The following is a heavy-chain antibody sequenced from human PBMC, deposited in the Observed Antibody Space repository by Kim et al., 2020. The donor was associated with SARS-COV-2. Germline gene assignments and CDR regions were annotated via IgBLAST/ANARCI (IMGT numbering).Heavy chain of an antibody. J-gene: IGHJ3*02. CDR2: ISAYNGNT. D-gene: IGHD3-22*01. Sequence: ASVKVSCKASGYTFTSYGISWVRQAPGQGLEWMGWISAYNGNTNYAQKLQGRVTMTTDTSTSTAYMELRSLRSDDTAVYYCARDSNYYDSSGYYASQNDAFDIWGQGTMVTVSS. V-gene: IGHV1-18*01. CDR3: ARDSNYYDSSGYYASQNDAFDI. CDR1: GYTFTSYG.